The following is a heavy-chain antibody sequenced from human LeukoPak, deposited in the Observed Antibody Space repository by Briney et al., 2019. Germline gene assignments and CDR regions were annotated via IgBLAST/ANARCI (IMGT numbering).Heavy chain of an antibody. Sequence: SETLSLTXTVSGGSISSSSYYWGWIRQPPGKGLEWIGSIYYSGSTYYNPSLKSRVTISVDTSKNQFSLKLSSVTAADTAVYYCERLCPTGTTVYFDYWGQGTLVTVSS. CDR1: GGSISSSSYY. D-gene: IGHD1-1*01. V-gene: IGHV4-39*01. CDR3: ERLCPTGTTVYFDY. J-gene: IGHJ4*02. CDR2: IYYSGST.